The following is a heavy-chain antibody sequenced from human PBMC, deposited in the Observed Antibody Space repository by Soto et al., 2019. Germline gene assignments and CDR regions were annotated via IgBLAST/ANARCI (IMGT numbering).Heavy chain of an antibody. J-gene: IGHJ4*02. Sequence: QVQLQESGPGLVKPSETLSLTCTVSGGSISSSNYYWGWIRQPPGKGLGWIGSIYYSCSTHYTPSVSRRVTIAVDTSKNQFSLKLGSVPAADAAVYYCARAEVPAPAARSFDSWGQGTLVTVSS. CDR2: IYYSCST. CDR1: GGSISSSNYY. CDR3: ARAEVPAPAARSFDS. D-gene: IGHD2-2*01. V-gene: IGHV4-39*01.